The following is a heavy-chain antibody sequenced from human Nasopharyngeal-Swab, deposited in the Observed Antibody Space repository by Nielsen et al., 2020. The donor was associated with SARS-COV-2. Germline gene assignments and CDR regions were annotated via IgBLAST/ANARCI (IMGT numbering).Heavy chain of an antibody. V-gene: IGHV4-4*02. CDR2: ISHSGLT. CDR3: ARVPAGCSSTSCYLTD. CDR1: GGSISSPNW. Sequence: SETLSLTCAVSGGSISSPNWWNWVRQPPGKGLEWIGEISHSGLTNYNPSLKSPVTISIDNSKNQFSLRLNSMTAADTAAYHCARVPAGCSSTSCYLTDWGQGILVTVSS. J-gene: IGHJ4*02. D-gene: IGHD2-2*01.